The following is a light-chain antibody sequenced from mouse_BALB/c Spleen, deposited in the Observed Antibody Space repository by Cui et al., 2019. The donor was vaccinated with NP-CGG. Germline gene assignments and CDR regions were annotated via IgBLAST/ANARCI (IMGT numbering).Light chain of an antibody. Sequence: QAVVTQESELTTSPGETVTLTCRSSTGAVTTSNYANWVQEKPDHLFTGLIGGTNNRVPGVPARFSGSLIGDKAALTITGAQTEDEAIYFCALWYSNHWVFGGGTKLTVV. CDR2: GTN. V-gene: IGLV1*01. CDR1: TGAVTTSNY. J-gene: IGLJ1*01. CDR3: ALWYSNHWV.